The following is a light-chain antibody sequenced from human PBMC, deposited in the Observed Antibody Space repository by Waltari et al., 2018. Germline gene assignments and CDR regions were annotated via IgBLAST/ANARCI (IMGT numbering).Light chain of an antibody. CDR1: KSVSSN. Sequence: EIVMTQSPATLSVSPGERATLSCRASKSVSSNLAWYQQKPGQAPRLLIYGASTRANGNPARFSGSGSGTEFTLTISSLQSEDFAVYYCQQYNNWPLTFGGGTKVEIK. CDR3: QQYNNWPLT. J-gene: IGKJ4*01. V-gene: IGKV3-15*01. CDR2: GAS.